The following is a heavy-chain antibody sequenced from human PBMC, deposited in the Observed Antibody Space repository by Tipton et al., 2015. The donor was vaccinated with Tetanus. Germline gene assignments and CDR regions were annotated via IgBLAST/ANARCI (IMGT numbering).Heavy chain of an antibody. Sequence: LRLSCTVSVGSISSGDYYWSWVRQSPGEGLEWIGHIYKSGNTYYKPSLKSRVVISIDASKNQFSLKLNSMTAADTAVYYCARVGYYYYYMDVWGKGPTVTVSS. CDR3: ARVGYYYYYMDV. J-gene: IGHJ6*03. D-gene: IGHD3-22*01. V-gene: IGHV4-30-4*01. CDR1: VGSISSGDYY. CDR2: IYKSGNT.